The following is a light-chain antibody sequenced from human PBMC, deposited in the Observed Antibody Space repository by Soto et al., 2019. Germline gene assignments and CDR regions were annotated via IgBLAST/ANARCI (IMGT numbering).Light chain of an antibody. CDR3: QHYDDYPLT. CDR2: KAS. V-gene: IGKV1-5*03. J-gene: IGKJ4*01. Sequence: DIQMTQSPSTLSASVGDRVTITCRAGQSISSWLVWYQQKPGKAPRVLMYKASTLESGVPSRFSGSGSGTEFTLTISSLQPDDFATYYCQHYDDYPLTFGGGTRVEI. CDR1: QSISSW.